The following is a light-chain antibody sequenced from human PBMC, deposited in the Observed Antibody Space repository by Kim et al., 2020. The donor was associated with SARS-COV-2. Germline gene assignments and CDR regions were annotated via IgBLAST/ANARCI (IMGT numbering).Light chain of an antibody. Sequence: AAPPPPCRASQGGDSRFLTWDQQKPDQAPRLLIYGTSNRATGIPDRFIGGGSGTDLTLTINRLEPEDFAVYYCQQYGRSVWTFGQGTKVEIK. V-gene: IGKV3-20*01. CDR2: GTS. CDR3: QQYGRSVWT. J-gene: IGKJ1*01. CDR1: QGGDSRF.